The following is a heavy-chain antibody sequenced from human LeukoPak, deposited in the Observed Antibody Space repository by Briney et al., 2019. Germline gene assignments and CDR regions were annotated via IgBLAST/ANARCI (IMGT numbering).Heavy chain of an antibody. CDR3: ARPVTMIGLYYYYGMDV. D-gene: IGHD3-22*01. Sequence: ASVKVSCTASGGTFSSYAISWVRQAPGQGLEWMGGIIPIFGTANYAQKFQGRVTITADESTSTAYMELSSLRSEDTAVYYCARPVTMIGLYYYYGMDVWGQGTTVTVSS. CDR2: IIPIFGTA. J-gene: IGHJ6*02. CDR1: GGTFSSYA. V-gene: IGHV1-69*13.